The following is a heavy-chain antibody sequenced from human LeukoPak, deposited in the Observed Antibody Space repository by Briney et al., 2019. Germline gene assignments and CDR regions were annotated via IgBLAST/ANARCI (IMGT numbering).Heavy chain of an antibody. J-gene: IGHJ6*03. Sequence: SETLSLTCTVSGGSISSYYWSWIRQPAGKGLEWIGRIYTSGSTNYNPSLKSRVTMSVDTSKNQFSLKLSSVTAADMAVYYCARYHSTPNAGYMDVWGKGTTVTVSS. CDR1: GGSISSYY. CDR3: ARYHSTPNAGYMDV. CDR2: IYTSGST. D-gene: IGHD2-8*01. V-gene: IGHV4-4*07.